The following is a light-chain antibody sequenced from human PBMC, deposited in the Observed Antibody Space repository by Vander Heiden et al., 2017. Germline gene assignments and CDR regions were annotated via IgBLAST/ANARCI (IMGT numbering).Light chain of an antibody. Sequence: QSALTQPASVSGSPGQSIPISCAGTSSEVGGYNYVSWHHQPPGKAPKLIIYVVSNRPSGVTNRFSGSKSGNTATLTIPGLQAEDEADYYCSSYTSSSTLVVFGGGTKLTVL. CDR1: SSEVGGYNY. CDR3: SSYTSSSTLVV. J-gene: IGLJ2*01. CDR2: VVS. V-gene: IGLV2-14*01.